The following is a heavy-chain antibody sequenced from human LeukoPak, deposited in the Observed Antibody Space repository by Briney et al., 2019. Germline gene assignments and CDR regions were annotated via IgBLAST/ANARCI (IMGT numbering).Heavy chain of an antibody. J-gene: IGHJ5*02. CDR1: GYTFTGYY. V-gene: IGHV1-2*02. D-gene: IGHD2-8*01. Sequence: ASVKVSSKASGYTFTGYYMHWVRQAPGQGLEWMGWINPNSGGTNYAQKFQGRVTMTRDTSISTAYMELSRLRSDDTAVYYCARVKIMGGNWFDPWGQGTLVTVSS. CDR2: INPNSGGT. CDR3: ARVKIMGGNWFDP.